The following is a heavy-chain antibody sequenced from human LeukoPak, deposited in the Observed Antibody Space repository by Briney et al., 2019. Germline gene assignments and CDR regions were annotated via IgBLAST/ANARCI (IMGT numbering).Heavy chain of an antibody. V-gene: IGHV4-4*07. CDR2: IHISGTT. CDR3: ATYSITGAWAEYFLH. D-gene: IGHD2/OR15-2a*01. J-gene: IGHJ1*01. Sequence: SETLSLTCTVSGGSISDYYWSWFRQPAGKGLEWIGRIHISGTTYYNPSLKSRFTMSIDTSKNQFSLKLSSVTAADTAVYYCATYSITGAWAEYFLHWGQGTLVTVSS. CDR1: GGSISDYY.